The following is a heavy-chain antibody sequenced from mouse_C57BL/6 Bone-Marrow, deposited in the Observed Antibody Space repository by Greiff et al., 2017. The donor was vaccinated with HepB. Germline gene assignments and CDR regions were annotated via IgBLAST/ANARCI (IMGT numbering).Heavy chain of an antibody. V-gene: IGHV3-6*01. CDR1: GYSITSGYY. CDR3: ARDEAY. Sequence: EVHLVESGPGLVKPSQSLSLTCSVTGYSITSGYYWNWIRQFPGNKLEWMGYISYDGSNNYNPSLKNRISITRDTSKNQFFLKLNSVTTEDTATYYCARDEAYWGQGTLVTVSA. J-gene: IGHJ3*01. CDR2: ISYDGSN.